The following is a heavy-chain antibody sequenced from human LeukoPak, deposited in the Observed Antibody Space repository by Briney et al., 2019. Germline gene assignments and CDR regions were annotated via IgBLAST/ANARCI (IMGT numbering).Heavy chain of an antibody. CDR3: ASRGKNILTGYWVDY. Sequence: SETLSLTCAVYGGSFSSYYWGWIRQPPGKGLEWIGSIYYSGSTYYNPSLKSRVTISVDTSKNQFSLKLSSVTAADTAVYYCASRGKNILTGYWVDYWGQGTLVTVSS. V-gene: IGHV4-39*01. D-gene: IGHD3-9*01. CDR1: GGSFSSYY. J-gene: IGHJ4*02. CDR2: IYYSGST.